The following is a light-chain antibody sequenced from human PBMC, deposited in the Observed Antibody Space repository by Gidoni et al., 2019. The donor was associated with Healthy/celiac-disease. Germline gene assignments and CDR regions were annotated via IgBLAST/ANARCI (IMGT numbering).Light chain of an antibody. J-gene: IGKJ1*01. CDR1: QSISSW. CDR3: HQYNSYSGT. Sequence: DIQMTQSPSTLSASVGDRVTITCRASQSISSWLAWYQQKPGKAPKLLIYDASSLESGVPSRFSGSGSGTEYTITISSLQPDDFATYYCHQYNSYSGTFGQGTKVEIK. CDR2: DAS. V-gene: IGKV1-5*01.